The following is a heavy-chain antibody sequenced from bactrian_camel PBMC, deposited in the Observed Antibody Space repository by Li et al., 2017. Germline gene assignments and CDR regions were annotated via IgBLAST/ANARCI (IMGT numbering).Heavy chain of an antibody. D-gene: IGHD1*01. Sequence: QVQLVESGGGSVQAGGSLRLSCSTSLYAYSTYCLAWFRQAPGKEREAVANIDSDGTTDYADPVKGRFTVSRDSAKNTLNLELNNLKTEDTAVYYCAASRPGIISVCQTPYITRLGLEGQGTQVTVS. J-gene: IGHJ4*01. V-gene: IGHV3S53*01. CDR2: IDSDGTT. CDR1: LYAYSTYC.